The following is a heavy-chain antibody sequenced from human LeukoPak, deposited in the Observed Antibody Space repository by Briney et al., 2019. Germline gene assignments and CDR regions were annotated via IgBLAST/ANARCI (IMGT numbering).Heavy chain of an antibody. Sequence: ASVKVSCKASGYAFNDFGITWVRQAPGQGLEWMGWISTYTNYARNLQDRVTMTTDTSTSTAYMELRSLRSDDTAVYYCARNGTGYDGGWPDYWGQGTLVTVSS. V-gene: IGHV1-18*01. CDR2: ISTYT. J-gene: IGHJ4*01. CDR3: ARNGTGYDGGWPDY. D-gene: IGHD4-23*01. CDR1: GYAFNDFG.